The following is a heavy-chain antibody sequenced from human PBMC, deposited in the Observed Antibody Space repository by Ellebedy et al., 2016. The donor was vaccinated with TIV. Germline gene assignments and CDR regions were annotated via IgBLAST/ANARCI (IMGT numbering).Heavy chain of an antibody. CDR1: GYTFTGYS. V-gene: IGHV1-18*04. CDR3: ARGSPHDN. Sequence: AASVKVSCKASGYTFTGYSMHWVRQAPGQGLEWMGWISAYNGNTNYAQKLQGRVTMTTDTSTSTAYMELRSLSSEDTAIYYCARGSPHDNWGQGTLVTVSS. CDR2: ISAYNGNT. J-gene: IGHJ4*02.